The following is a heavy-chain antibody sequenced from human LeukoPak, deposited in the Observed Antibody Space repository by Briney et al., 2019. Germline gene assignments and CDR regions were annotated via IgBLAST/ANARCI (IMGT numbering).Heavy chain of an antibody. J-gene: IGHJ3*02. V-gene: IGHV4-4*02. CDR3: GRSEDAFDI. CDR1: DEVITSNNW. CDR2: IFHSGTT. Sequence: SETLSLTCTVSDEVITSNNWWSWVRQPPGKGLEWIGEIFHSGTTRYKASLESRVTMLLDKSKNQFSLKLRSVTAADTAVYYCGRSEDAFDIWGQGTMVTVSS.